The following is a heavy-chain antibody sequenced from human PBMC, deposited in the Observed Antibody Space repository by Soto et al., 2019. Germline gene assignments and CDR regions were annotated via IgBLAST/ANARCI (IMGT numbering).Heavy chain of an antibody. CDR2: IIPIFGTA. CDR3: ARDSNSGYDLRVGMDV. J-gene: IGHJ6*02. D-gene: IGHD5-12*01. V-gene: IGHV1-69*01. CDR1: GGTFSSYA. Sequence: QVQLVQSGAEVKKPGSSVKVSCKASGGTFSSYAISWVRQAPGQGLEWMGGIIPIFGTANYAQKFQGRVTITADESTSTAYMGLSSLRSEDTAVYYCARDSNSGYDLRVGMDVWGQGTTVTVSS.